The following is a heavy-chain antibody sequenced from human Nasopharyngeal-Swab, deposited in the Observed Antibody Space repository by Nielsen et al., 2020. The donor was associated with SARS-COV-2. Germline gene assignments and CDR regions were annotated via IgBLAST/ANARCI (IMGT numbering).Heavy chain of an antibody. Sequence: WVRQAPGQGFEWMGGIIPIFGTANCAQKFQGRVTITADESTSTAYMELSSLRSEDTAVYYCARGGITIFGVVSNLDYWGQGTLVTVSS. CDR2: IIPIFGTA. CDR3: ARGGITIFGVVSNLDY. V-gene: IGHV1-69*01. J-gene: IGHJ4*02. D-gene: IGHD3-3*01.